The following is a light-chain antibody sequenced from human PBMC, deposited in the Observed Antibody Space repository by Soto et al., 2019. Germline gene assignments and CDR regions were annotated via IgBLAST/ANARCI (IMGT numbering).Light chain of an antibody. CDR3: QSYDSSLSGSV. J-gene: IGLJ2*01. CDR2: GNS. Sequence: QSALTQPPSVSGAPGQRVTISCTGSSSNIGAGYDVHWYQQLPGTAPKLLIYGNSNRPSGVPDRFSGSKSGTSASLGITGLQAEDEADYYCQSYDSSLSGSVFGGGTKLTVL. CDR1: SSNIGAGYD. V-gene: IGLV1-40*01.